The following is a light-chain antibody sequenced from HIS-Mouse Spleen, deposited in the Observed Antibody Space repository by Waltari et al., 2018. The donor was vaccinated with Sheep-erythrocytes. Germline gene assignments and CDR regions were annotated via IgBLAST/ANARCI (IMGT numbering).Light chain of an antibody. CDR2: EGS. CDR1: SSDVGRYNL. CDR3: CSYAGSSTPWV. V-gene: IGLV2-23*01. J-gene: IGLJ3*02. Sequence: QSALTQPASVSGSPGPSITISCTGTSSDVGRYNLVSWYQQHPGKAPKLMIYEGSKRPSGVSNRFSGFKSGNTASLTISGLQAEDEADYYCCSYAGSSTPWVFGGGTKLTVL.